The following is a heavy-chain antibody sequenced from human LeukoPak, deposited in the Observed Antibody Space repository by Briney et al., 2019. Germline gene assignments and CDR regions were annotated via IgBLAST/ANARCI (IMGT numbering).Heavy chain of an antibody. J-gene: IGHJ4*02. CDR2: INTDGSSA. V-gene: IGHV3-74*01. CDR3: TRQMPAIRYFDF. CDR1: GFTFSSYW. D-gene: IGHD5-24*01. Sequence: GGSLRLSCAASGFTFSSYWMHWVRHAPGQGLVWVSLINTDGSSATYADPVKGRFTISRDNARNTLYLQMNSLRAEDTAVYYCTRQMPAIRYFDFWGQGTLVTVSS.